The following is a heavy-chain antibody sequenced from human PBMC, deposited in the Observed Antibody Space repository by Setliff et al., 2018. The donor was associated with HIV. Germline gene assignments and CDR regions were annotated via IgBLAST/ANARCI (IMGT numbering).Heavy chain of an antibody. Sequence: SETLSLTCTVSGGSISSHYWSWIRQPPGKGLEWIGYIYYSGSTNYNPALKSRVTIPVDTSKTQCSLKLSSVTAADTAVYYCARGGIGDYYYYYMDVWGKGTTVTVSS. CDR2: IYYSGST. D-gene: IGHD3-10*01. CDR1: GGSISSHY. J-gene: IGHJ6*03. V-gene: IGHV4-59*11. CDR3: ARGGIGDYYYYYMDV.